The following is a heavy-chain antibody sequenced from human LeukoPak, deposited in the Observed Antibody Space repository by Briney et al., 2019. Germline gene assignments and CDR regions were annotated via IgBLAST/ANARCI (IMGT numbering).Heavy chain of an antibody. J-gene: IGHJ4*02. CDR2: INHSGST. CDR3: ARGIVGATKNFDY. CDR1: GGSFSGYY. V-gene: IGHV4-34*01. Sequence: SETLSLTCAVYGGSFSGYYWSWIRQPPGKGLEWIGEINHSGSTNYNPSLKSRVTISVDTSKNQFSLKLSSVTAADTAVYYCARGIVGATKNFDYWGQGTLGTVSS. D-gene: IGHD1-26*01.